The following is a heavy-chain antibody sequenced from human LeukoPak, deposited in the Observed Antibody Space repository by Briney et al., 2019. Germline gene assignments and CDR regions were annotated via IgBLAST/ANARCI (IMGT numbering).Heavy chain of an antibody. V-gene: IGHV4-59*08. D-gene: IGHD3-22*01. J-gene: IGHJ6*02. CDR1: GGSISSYY. CDR3: ARSGSSGYPRGNGMDV. Sequence: SETLSLTCTVSGGSISSYYWSWIRQPPGKGLEWIGYIYYSGSTNYNPSLKSRVTISVDTSKNQFSLKLSSVTAADTAVYYCARSGSSGYPRGNGMDVWGQGTTVTVSS. CDR2: IYYSGST.